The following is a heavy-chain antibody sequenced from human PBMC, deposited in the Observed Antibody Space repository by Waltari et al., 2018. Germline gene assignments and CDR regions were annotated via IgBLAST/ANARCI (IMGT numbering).Heavy chain of an antibody. V-gene: IGHV3-23*01. CDR3: AKALYDYGGPVDV. Sequence: EVQLLESGGGLVPPGGSLRLSCAASGFTFSSYAMSWVRQAPGKGLEWVSAISGSGGSTYYADSVKCRFTISRDNSKNTLYLQMNSLRAEDTAVYYCAKALYDYGGPVDVWGKGTTVTISS. J-gene: IGHJ6*04. D-gene: IGHD4-17*01. CDR1: GFTFSSYA. CDR2: ISGSGGST.